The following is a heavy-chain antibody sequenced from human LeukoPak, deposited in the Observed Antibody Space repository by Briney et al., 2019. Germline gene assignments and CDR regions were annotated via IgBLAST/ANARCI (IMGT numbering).Heavy chain of an antibody. V-gene: IGHV4-4*07. CDR3: ARVYYSSSYDYWYFDL. CDR2: IYSSGST. Sequence: ETLSLTCSVSGDSISYFYWSWIRQAAGKGLEWIGRIYSSGSTDYNASLKSRVTISVDTSKKQLSLKLSSVTAADTAVYYCARVYYSSSYDYWYFDLWGRGTLVTVSS. CDR1: GDSISYFY. J-gene: IGHJ2*01. D-gene: IGHD6-13*01.